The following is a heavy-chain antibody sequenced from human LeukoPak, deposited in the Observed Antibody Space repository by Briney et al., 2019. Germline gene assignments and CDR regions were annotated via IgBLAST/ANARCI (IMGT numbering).Heavy chain of an antibody. J-gene: IGHJ4*02. CDR1: GGTFSTSA. V-gene: IGHV1-69*13. CDR2: IIPIFGTV. Sequence: ASVTVSCKTSGGTFSTSAISWVRRAPGQGLEWMGGIIPIFGTVNYAQKFQGRVTITADQFTSTAYMELSSLKCEATAVYYCARGLGDSSGYYFSDNWGQGTLVTVSS. D-gene: IGHD3-22*01. CDR3: ARGLGDSSGYYFSDN.